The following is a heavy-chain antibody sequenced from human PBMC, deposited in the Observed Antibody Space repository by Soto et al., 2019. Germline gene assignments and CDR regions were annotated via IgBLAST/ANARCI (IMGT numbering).Heavy chain of an antibody. J-gene: IGHJ3*02. CDR3: ARDRGADALDI. D-gene: IGHD3-10*01. Sequence: EVQLVESGGGLVQPGGSLRLSCAASEFLFSNYWMSWVRQVPGRGLEWLAYIKQDGSEKYYVGSLKGRFIISRDNANNSLYLQMNSLRADDTAVYYCARDRGADALDIWGQGTMVTVSS. CDR1: EFLFSNYW. CDR2: IKQDGSEK. V-gene: IGHV3-7*05.